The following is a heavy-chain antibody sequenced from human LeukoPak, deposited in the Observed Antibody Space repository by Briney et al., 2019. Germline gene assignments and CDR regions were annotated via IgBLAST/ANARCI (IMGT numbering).Heavy chain of an antibody. CDR3: ARALVGAKSGGD. V-gene: IGHV1-46*01. CDR2: INPSGGST. Sequence: ASVKVSCKASGYTFTNYYMHWVRQAPGQGLEWMGIINPSGGSTSYAQEFQGRVTMTRDTSTSTVYMELSGLRSEDTALYYCARALVGAKSGGDWGQGTLVTVSS. J-gene: IGHJ4*02. D-gene: IGHD1-26*01. CDR1: GYTFTNYY.